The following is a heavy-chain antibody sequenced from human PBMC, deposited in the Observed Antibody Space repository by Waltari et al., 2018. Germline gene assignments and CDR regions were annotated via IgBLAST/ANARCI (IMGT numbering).Heavy chain of an antibody. V-gene: IGHV1-46*01. J-gene: IGHJ4*02. D-gene: IGHD2-21*01. CDR2: IDPRHGST. CDR3: ARGFSPDYFFDY. CDR1: GYSFINYY. Sequence: QVQLVQSGAEVKKPGASVQISCTASGYSFINYYLHWVRQAPGQGLEWMGMIDPRHGSTNYAQKFQDRVTVTRDTSTNTVYMELSSLRSEDTAIFYCARGFSPDYFFDYWGQGTLVTVSS.